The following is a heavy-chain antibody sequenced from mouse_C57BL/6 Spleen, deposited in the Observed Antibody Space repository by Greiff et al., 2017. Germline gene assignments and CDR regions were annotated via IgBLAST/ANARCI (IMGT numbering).Heavy chain of an antibody. Sequence: EVQLQQSGPELVKPGASVKISCKASGYTFTDYYMNWVKQSHGKSLEWIGDINPNNGGTSYTQKFKGKATLTVDKSSSTAYMELRSLTSEDSAVYYCARGRDHDYRGQGTTLTVSS. J-gene: IGHJ2*01. CDR3: ARGRDHDY. V-gene: IGHV1-26*01. CDR2: INPNNGGT. CDR1: GYTFTDYY.